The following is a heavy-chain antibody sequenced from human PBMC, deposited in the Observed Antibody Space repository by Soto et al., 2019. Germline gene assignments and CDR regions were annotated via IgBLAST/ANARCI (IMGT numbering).Heavy chain of an antibody. D-gene: IGHD1-26*01. CDR1: GYTFTTYV. Sequence: QVQLVQSGAEVKKPGASVKVSCKASGYTFTTYVFRWVRQPPGQGLEWMGWITPYNGNTKYAQKLQGRVTMTTDTSTSTAYMELRSLRSDDTAVYYCARDAAVGLFDYWGQGTLVTVSS. CDR3: ARDAAVGLFDY. V-gene: IGHV1-18*01. J-gene: IGHJ4*02. CDR2: ITPYNGNT.